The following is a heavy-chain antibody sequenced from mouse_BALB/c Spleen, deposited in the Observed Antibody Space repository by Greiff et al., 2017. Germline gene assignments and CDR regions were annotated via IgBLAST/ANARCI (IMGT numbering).Heavy chain of an antibody. CDR3: APYGSSYWYFDV. J-gene: IGHJ1*01. CDR2: IDPANGNT. CDR1: GFNIKDTY. V-gene: IGHV14-3*02. D-gene: IGHD1-1*01. Sequence: VQLQQSGAELVKPGASVKLSCTASGFNIKDTYMHWVKQRPEQGLEWIGRIDPANGNTKYDPKFQGKATITADTSSNTAYLQLSSLTSEDTAVYYCAPYGSSYWYFDVWGAGTTVTVSS.